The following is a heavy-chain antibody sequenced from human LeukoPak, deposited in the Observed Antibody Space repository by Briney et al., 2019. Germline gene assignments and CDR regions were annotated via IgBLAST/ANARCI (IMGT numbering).Heavy chain of an antibody. CDR2: IYYSGIT. V-gene: IGHV4-59*01. CDR1: GLPIADFA. Sequence: PGGSLRLSCVASGLPIADFAMHWVRQPPGKGLEWIGYIYYSGITNYNPSLKSRVTISLDTSKNQFSLKLNSVTAADTAVYYCARASGAFDYWGQGALVTVSS. CDR3: ARASGAFDY. J-gene: IGHJ4*02.